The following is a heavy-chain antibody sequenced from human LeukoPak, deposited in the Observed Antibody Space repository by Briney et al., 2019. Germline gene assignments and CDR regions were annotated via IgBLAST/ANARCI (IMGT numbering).Heavy chain of an antibody. CDR1: GGSISSYY. V-gene: IGHV4-59*01. Sequence: SETLSLTCTVSGGSISSYYWSWIRQPPGKGLEWIGYIYYSGSTNYNPSLKSRVTTSVDTSKNQFSLKLSSVTAADTAVYYCARDSYHDSSGYYYGMDVWGQGTTVTVSS. J-gene: IGHJ6*02. CDR2: IYYSGST. CDR3: ARDSYHDSSGYYYGMDV. D-gene: IGHD3-22*01.